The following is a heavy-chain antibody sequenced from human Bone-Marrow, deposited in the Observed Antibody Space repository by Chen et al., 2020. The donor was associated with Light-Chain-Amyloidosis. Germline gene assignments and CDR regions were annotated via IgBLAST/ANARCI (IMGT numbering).Heavy chain of an antibody. CDR1: GYTFPNYW. J-gene: IGHJ4*02. D-gene: IGHD5-12*01. V-gene: IGHV5-51*01. Sequence: EVQLEQSGPEVKKPGESLKISCKGSGYTFPNYWIGWVRQMPGKGLEWMGVIYPDDSDARYSPSFEGQVTIAADKSITIAYLQWRSLKASDTAMYYWARRRDGYNFDYWGQGTLVTVSS. CDR3: ARRRDGYNFDY. CDR2: IYPDDSDA.